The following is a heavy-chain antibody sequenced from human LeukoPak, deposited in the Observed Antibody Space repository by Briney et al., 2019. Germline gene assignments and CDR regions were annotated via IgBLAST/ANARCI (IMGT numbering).Heavy chain of an antibody. CDR1: GYTFTGYY. CDR3: ARGIAAAGPVAFDY. CDR2: INPNSGGT. J-gene: IGHJ4*02. D-gene: IGHD6-13*01. V-gene: IGHV1-2*02. Sequence: ASVKVSCKASGYTFTGYYMHWVRQAPGQGLEWMGWINPNSGGTNYAQKFQGRVTMTRDTSISTAYMELSRLRSDDTAVYYCARGIAAAGPVAFDYWGQGTLVTVSS.